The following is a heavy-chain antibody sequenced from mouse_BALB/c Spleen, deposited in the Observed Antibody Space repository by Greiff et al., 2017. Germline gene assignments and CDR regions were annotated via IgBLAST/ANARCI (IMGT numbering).Heavy chain of an antibody. D-gene: IGHD2-3*01. Sequence: QVHVKQSGAELARPGASVKLSCKASGYTFTSYWMQWVKQRPGQGLEWIGAIYPGDGDTRYTQKFKGKATLTADKSSSTAYMQLSSLASEDSAVYYCTRSIYDGAWFAYWGQGTLVTVSA. V-gene: IGHV1-87*01. J-gene: IGHJ3*01. CDR2: IYPGDGDT. CDR3: TRSIYDGAWFAY. CDR1: GYTFTSYW.